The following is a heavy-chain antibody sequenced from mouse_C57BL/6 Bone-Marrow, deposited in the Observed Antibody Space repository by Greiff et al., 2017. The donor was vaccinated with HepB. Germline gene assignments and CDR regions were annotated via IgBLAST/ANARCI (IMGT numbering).Heavy chain of an antibody. CDR3: ARDAPITTVVATPATSWYFDV. V-gene: IGHV7-1*01. Sequence: DVMLVESGGGLVQSGRSLRLSCATSGFTFSDSYMEWVRQAPGKGLEWIAASRNKANDYTTEYSASVKGRFIVSRDTSQSILYLQMNALRAEDTAIYYCARDAPITTVVATPATSWYFDVWGTGTTVTVSS. D-gene: IGHD1-1*01. CDR2: SRNKANDYTT. J-gene: IGHJ1*03. CDR1: GFTFSDSY.